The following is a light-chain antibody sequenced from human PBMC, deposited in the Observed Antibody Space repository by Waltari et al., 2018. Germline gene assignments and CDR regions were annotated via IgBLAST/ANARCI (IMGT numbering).Light chain of an antibody. V-gene: IGLV2-8*01. CDR3: SSYGGSSTLV. J-gene: IGLJ2*01. CDR1: STDPDDYTF. CDR2: KVT. Sequence: QSALTQPPSASGSPGQSVTISCTGTSTDPDDYTFLAWYKQPPGKAPQLIIHKVTKRATGVPDRFSGSRSATTASLTVSGLQYEDEGDYYCSSYGGSSTLVFGGGTKLTVL.